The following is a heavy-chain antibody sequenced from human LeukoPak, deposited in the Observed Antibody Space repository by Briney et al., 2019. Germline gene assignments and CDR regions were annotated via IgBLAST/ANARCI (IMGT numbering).Heavy chain of an antibody. D-gene: IGHD2-2*01. J-gene: IGHJ5*02. CDR1: GGTCSSYA. CDR3: ASLTDIVVVDWFDP. CDR2: IIPIFGTA. V-gene: IGHV1-69*13. Sequence: GASVKVSCKASGGTCSSYAISWVRQAPGQGLEWMGGIIPIFGTANYAQKFQGRVTITADESTSTAYMELSSLRSEDTAVYYCASLTDIVVVDWFDPWGQGTLVTVSS.